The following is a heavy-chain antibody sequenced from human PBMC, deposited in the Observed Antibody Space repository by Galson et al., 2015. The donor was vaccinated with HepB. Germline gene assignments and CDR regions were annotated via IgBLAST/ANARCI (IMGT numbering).Heavy chain of an antibody. CDR3: ARVADSDYGDHTHVDY. CDR1: GFIFSDYC. D-gene: IGHD4-17*01. CDR2: ISGGTTYS. J-gene: IGHJ4*02. V-gene: IGHV3-11*06. Sequence: SLRLSCAASGFIFSDYCMSWIRQAPGKGLEWLSYISGGTTYSNYADSVKGRFTISRDNAKNSLYLQINGLRADDTAVYYCARVADSDYGDHTHVDYWGQGSLVTVSS.